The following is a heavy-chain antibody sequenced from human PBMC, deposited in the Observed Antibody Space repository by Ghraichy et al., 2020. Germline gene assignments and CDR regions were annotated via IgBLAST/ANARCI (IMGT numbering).Heavy chain of an antibody. CDR2: TYYRSKWYN. V-gene: IGHV6-1*01. D-gene: IGHD6-19*01. Sequence: SQTLSLTCAISGDSVSSNSAAWNWIRQSPSRGLEWLGRTYYRSKWYNDYAVSVKSRITINPDTSKNQFSLQLNSETPEDTAVYYCARSPIAVAGTDYYYYGMDVWGQGTTVTVSS. CDR3: ARSPIAVAGTDYYYYGMDV. CDR1: GDSVSSNSAA. J-gene: IGHJ6*02.